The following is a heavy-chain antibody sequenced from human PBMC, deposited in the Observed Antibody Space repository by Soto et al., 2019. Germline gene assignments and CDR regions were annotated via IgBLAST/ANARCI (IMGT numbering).Heavy chain of an antibody. D-gene: IGHD3-22*01. CDR2: IYYSGST. J-gene: IGHJ6*02. CDR3: ARRLYYDSSGFEGGGMDV. Sequence: SETLSLTCTVSGGSISSSSYYWGWIRQPPGKGLEWIGSIYYSGSTYYKKSLKSRVTISVDTSKNQFSLKLSSVTAADTAVYYCARRLYYDSSGFEGGGMDVWGQGTTVT. CDR1: GGSISSSSYY. V-gene: IGHV4-39*01.